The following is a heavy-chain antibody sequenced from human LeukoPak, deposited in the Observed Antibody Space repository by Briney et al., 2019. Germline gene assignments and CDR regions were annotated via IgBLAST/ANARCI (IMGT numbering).Heavy chain of an antibody. V-gene: IGHV3-21*01. Sequence: PGGSLRLSCADSGFTFSSYSLNWVRQAPGKGLEWVSSISSSSSYIYYADSAKGRFTISRDNAKNSLYLQMNSLRAKDTAVYYCASFASNLIGLDYWGQETLVTVSS. J-gene: IGHJ4*02. CDR3: ASFASNLIGLDY. D-gene: IGHD3-16*02. CDR2: ISSSSSYI. CDR1: GFTFSSYS.